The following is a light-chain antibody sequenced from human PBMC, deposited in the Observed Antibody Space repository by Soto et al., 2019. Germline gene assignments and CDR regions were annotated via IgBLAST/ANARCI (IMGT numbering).Light chain of an antibody. V-gene: IGLV7-46*01. J-gene: IGLJ3*02. Sequence: QAVVTQEPSLTVSPGGTVTLTCGSSTGTVTSSHYPYWLQQKPGQAPRTLIYDTSKKHSWTPARFSGSLLGGKAALTLSGAQPEDEADYYCFLPYHGTLDWVFGGGTQLTVL. CDR2: DTS. CDR3: FLPYHGTLDWV. CDR1: TGTVTSSHY.